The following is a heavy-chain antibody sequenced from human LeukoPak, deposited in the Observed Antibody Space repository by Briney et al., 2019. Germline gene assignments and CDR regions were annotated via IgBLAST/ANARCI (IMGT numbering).Heavy chain of an antibody. CDR3: ARVPLNYYDSSGWQYYFDY. J-gene: IGHJ4*02. Sequence: SETLSLTCTVSGGSISSSSYYWGWIRQPPGKGLEWIGSIYYSGSTYYNPSLKSRVTISVDTSKNQFSLKLSSVTAADTAVYYCARVPLNYYDSSGWQYYFDYWGQGTLVTVSS. D-gene: IGHD3-22*01. V-gene: IGHV4-39*07. CDR1: GGSISSSSYY. CDR2: IYYSGST.